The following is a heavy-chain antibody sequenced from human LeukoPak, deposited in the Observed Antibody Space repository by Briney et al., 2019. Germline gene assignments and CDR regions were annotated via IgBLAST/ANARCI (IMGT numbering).Heavy chain of an antibody. V-gene: IGHV4-39*01. CDR1: GDSISRSDSY. D-gene: IGHD3-22*01. CDR2: IYYSGRT. CDR3: ARRRYYDGSGYLE. J-gene: IGHJ1*01. Sequence: SETLSLTCSVSGDSISRSDSYWDWIRQPPGKGLEWIGTIYYSGRTYHSPSLNSRVTMSVDTSSNQFSLNLRSVTAADTAVYYCARRRYYDGSGYLEWGQGTLLSVSS.